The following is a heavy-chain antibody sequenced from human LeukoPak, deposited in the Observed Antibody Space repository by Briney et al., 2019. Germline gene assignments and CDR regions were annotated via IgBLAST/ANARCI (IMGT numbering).Heavy chain of an antibody. CDR3: AKVPLVGATYFDY. D-gene: IGHD1-26*01. CDR1: GFTFSSYG. V-gene: IGHV3-30*18. J-gene: IGHJ4*02. CDR2: ISYDGSNK. Sequence: GGSPRLSCAASGFTFSSYGMHWVRQAPGKGLEWVAVISYDGSNKYYADSVKGRFTISRDNSKNTLYLQMNSLRAEDTAVYYCAKVPLVGATYFDYWGQGTLVTVSS.